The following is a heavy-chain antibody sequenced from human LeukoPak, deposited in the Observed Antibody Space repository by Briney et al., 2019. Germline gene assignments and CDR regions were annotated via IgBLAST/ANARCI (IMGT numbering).Heavy chain of an antibody. CDR3: ARDRPLDADDYYGFYYFDY. J-gene: IGHJ4*02. V-gene: IGHV1-2*02. Sequence: ASVTVSCKASVYTFTGYYMHWVRPAPGQGHEWVGWINPNSGGTNNAQKFQGRVIITSDTSISTAYMELSRLRSDDTAVYYCARDRPLDADDYYGFYYFDYWGQGTLVTVSS. CDR1: VYTFTGYY. CDR2: INPNSGGT. D-gene: IGHD3-10*01.